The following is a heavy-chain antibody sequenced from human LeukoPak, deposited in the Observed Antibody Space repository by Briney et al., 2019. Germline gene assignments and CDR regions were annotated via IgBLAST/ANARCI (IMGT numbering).Heavy chain of an antibody. CDR1: ARSISSYY. CDR3: AGVFSYYYYGMDV. CDR2: IYYSGST. V-gene: IGHV4-59*01. Sequence: SETLSLTCTVYARSISSYYWSWIRQPPGKGQEWNGYIYYSGSTNYNPSLKSRVTISGEPSKTQFSLKLRSVTAADTAGYYWAGVFSYYYYGMDVWGQGTTVTVSS. J-gene: IGHJ6*02.